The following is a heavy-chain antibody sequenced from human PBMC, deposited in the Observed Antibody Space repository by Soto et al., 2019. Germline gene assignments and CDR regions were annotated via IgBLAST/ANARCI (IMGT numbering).Heavy chain of an antibody. CDR2: ISGSGGST. Sequence: EVQLLESGGGLVQPGGSLRLSCAASGFTFSSYAMSWVRQAPGKGLEWVSAISGSGGSTYYADSVKGRFTISRDNSKNTLYLQMNSLRAEDTAVYYCAKGWSDRVDSIPWFDPWGQGTLVTVSS. CDR3: AKGWSDRVDSIPWFDP. D-gene: IGHD3-3*01. J-gene: IGHJ5*02. CDR1: GFTFSSYA. V-gene: IGHV3-23*01.